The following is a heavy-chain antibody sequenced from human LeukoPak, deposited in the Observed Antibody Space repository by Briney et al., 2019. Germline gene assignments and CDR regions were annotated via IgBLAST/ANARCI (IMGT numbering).Heavy chain of an antibody. V-gene: IGHV4-39*07. Sequence: SETLSLTCTVSGGSISSSSYYWGWIRQPPGKGLEWIGSIYYSGSTYYNPSLKSRVTISVDTSKNQFSLKLSSVTAADTAVYYCAKGAGPPWFDPWGQGTLVTVSS. J-gene: IGHJ5*02. CDR1: GGSISSSSYY. CDR2: IYYSGST. CDR3: AKGAGPPWFDP. D-gene: IGHD6-19*01.